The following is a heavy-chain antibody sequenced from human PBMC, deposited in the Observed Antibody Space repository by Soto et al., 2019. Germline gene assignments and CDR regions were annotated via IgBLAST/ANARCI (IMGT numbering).Heavy chain of an antibody. J-gene: IGHJ4*02. CDR3: ARGGPRGVAGFLYYFDY. CDR1: GGSFSGYY. Sequence: SETLSLTCAVYGGSFSGYYWSWIRQPPGKGLEWIGEINHSGSTNYNPSLKSRVTISVDTSKNQFSLKLSSVTAADTAVYYCARGGPRGVAGFLYYFDYWGQGTLVTVSS. D-gene: IGHD6-19*01. CDR2: INHSGST. V-gene: IGHV4-34*01.